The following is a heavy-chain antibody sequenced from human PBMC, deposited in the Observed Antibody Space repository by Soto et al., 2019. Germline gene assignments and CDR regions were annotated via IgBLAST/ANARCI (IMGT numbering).Heavy chain of an antibody. CDR2: ISAYNGNT. J-gene: IGHJ6*02. Sequence: GASVKVSCKASGYTFTSYGIGWVRQAPGQRLEWMGWISAYNGNTNYAQKLQGRVTMTTDTSTSTAYMELRSLRSDDTAVYYCAGSIAAAGPYYYYYGMDVWGQGTTVTVSS. CDR3: AGSIAAAGPYYYYYGMDV. D-gene: IGHD6-13*01. CDR1: GYTFTSYG. V-gene: IGHV1-18*01.